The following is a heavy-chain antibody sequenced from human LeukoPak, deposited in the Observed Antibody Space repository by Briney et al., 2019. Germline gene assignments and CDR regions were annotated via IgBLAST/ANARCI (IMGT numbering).Heavy chain of an antibody. J-gene: IGHJ4*02. CDR1: GYTFTSYS. V-gene: IGHV1-3*01. CDR2: INAGNGNT. Sequence: ASVKVSCKASGYTFTSYSMHWVRQAPGQRLEWMGWINAGNGNTKYSQKFQDRVTITRDTSASTAYMELSSLRSEDTAVYYCARVLSQWSVATNYFDYWGQGTLVTVSS. D-gene: IGHD5-12*01. CDR3: ARVLSQWSVATNYFDY.